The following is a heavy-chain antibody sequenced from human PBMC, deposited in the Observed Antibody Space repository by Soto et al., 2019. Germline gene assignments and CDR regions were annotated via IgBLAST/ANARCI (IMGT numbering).Heavy chain of an antibody. CDR2: MSHSGGT. D-gene: IGHD1-1*01. CDR3: ARVERGTATTVVDALDI. CDR1: GGSVNSGNYY. J-gene: IGHJ3*02. V-gene: IGHV4-34*01. Sequence: QVQLQQWGAGLLKPSETLSLTCAVFGGSVNSGNYYWSWIRQPPGKGLEWIGEMSHSGGTHFNPSPKSRVTIAVDTSKNQFSMKMSSVSAACTALYYWARVERGTATTVVDALDIWGPGTMVTVSS.